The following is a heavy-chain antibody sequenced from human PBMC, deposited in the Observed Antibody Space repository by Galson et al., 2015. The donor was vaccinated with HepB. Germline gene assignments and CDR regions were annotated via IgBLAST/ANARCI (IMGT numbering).Heavy chain of an antibody. CDR1: GGSINGYY. D-gene: IGHD6-13*01. V-gene: IGHV4-59*08. CDR2: IYYSGST. Sequence: SEALSLTCTVYGGSINGYYWGWIRQSPGKGLEWIGYIYYSGSTNYNPSLKSRVTISVHTSKNQFSLKLSSVTAADTAVYYCARRSAAGSYNFDYWGQGTLVTVSS. J-gene: IGHJ4*02. CDR3: ARRSAAGSYNFDY.